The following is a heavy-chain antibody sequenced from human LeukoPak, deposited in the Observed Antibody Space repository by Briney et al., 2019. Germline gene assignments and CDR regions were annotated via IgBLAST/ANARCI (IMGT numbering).Heavy chain of an antibody. V-gene: IGHV3-21*01. Sequence: GGSLRLSCAASGFTFSSYAMFWVRQAPGKGLEWVSSISSSSSYIYYADSVKGRFTISRDNAKNSLYLQMNSLRAEDTAVYYCARDLQQLISGYFDYWGQGTLVTVSS. D-gene: IGHD6-13*01. CDR3: ARDLQQLISGYFDY. J-gene: IGHJ4*02. CDR1: GFTFSSYA. CDR2: ISSSSSYI.